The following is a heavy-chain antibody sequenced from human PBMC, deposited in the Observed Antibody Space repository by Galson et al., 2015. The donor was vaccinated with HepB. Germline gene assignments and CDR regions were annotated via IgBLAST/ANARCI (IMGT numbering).Heavy chain of an antibody. V-gene: IGHV3-7*01. CDR2: INQDGTET. Sequence: EVELVESGGGLVQPGGSLRLSCADSGFTFGSVSMKWVRQAPGKGLEWVAKINQDGTETYYVDSVKGRFTISRDNAENSLYLHMSGLRVEDTAVYYCARRLSLGGGGFDPWGQGTLVAVSS. CDR1: GFTFGSVS. CDR3: ARRLSLGGGGFDP. J-gene: IGHJ5*02. D-gene: IGHD1-26*01.